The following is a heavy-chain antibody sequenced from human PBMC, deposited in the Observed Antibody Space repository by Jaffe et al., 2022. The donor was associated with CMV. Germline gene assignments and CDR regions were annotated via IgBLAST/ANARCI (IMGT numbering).Heavy chain of an antibody. J-gene: IGHJ3*02. CDR3: ARERVDTDRRRFDAFDI. CDR1: GGSISSYY. Sequence: QVQLQESGPGLVKPSETLSLTCTVSGGSISSYYWSWIRQPPGKGLEWIGYIYYSGSTNYNPSLKSRVTISVDTSKNQFSLKLSSVTAADTAVYYCARERVDTDRRRFDAFDIWGQGTMVTVSS. V-gene: IGHV4-59*01. D-gene: IGHD5-18*01. CDR2: IYYSGST.